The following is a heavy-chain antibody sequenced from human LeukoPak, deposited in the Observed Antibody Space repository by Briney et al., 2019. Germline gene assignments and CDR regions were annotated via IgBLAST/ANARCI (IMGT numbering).Heavy chain of an antibody. J-gene: IGHJ4*02. CDR3: ARSPTWIQLWFDY. V-gene: IGHV1-2*04. CDR1: GYTFTGYY. Sequence: ASVKVSCKASGYTFTGYYMHWVRQAPGQGLEWMGWINPNSGGTNYAQKFQGWVTITRDTSISTAYMELSRLRSDDTAVYYCARSPTWIQLWFDYWGQGTLVTVSS. D-gene: IGHD5-18*01. CDR2: INPNSGGT.